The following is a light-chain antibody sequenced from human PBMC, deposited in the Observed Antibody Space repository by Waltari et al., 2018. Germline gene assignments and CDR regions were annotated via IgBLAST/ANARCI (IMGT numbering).Light chain of an antibody. CDR3: QVWDSRSDHLWV. CDR2: DDS. CDR1: NFGSKS. V-gene: IGLV3-21*02. Sequence: SYVLTQPPSVSVAPGQPARITCGGNNFGSKSVHWYQQRPGQAPVLVVYDDSDRPSVSPGRVYGSKSGNTATLTIGRVEAGDEADYYCQVWDSRSDHLWVFGGGTKLTVL. J-gene: IGLJ3*02.